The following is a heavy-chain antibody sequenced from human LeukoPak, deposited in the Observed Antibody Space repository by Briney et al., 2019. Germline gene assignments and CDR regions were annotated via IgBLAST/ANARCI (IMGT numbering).Heavy chain of an antibody. CDR1: GGTFSSYA. J-gene: IGHJ4*02. CDR2: IIPIFGTA. Sequence: GASVKVSCKASGGTFSSYAISWVRQAPGQGLEWMGRIIPIFGTANYAQKFQGRVTITTDESTGTAYMELSSLRSEDTAVYYCARDLEGYCGGDCPFDYWGQGTLVTVSS. V-gene: IGHV1-69*05. D-gene: IGHD2-21*02. CDR3: ARDLEGYCGGDCPFDY.